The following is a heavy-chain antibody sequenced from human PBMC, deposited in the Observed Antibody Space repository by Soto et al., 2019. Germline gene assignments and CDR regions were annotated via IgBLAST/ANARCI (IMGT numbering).Heavy chain of an antibody. CDR2: IRGDGSST. V-gene: IGHV3-74*01. CDR1: GFTFSSHW. Sequence: EVQLVESGGGLVQPGGSLRLSCVGSGFTFSSHWMHWVGQTPGKGPVWVSRIRGDGSSTAYAESVRGRFAISRDNAKMWLYLQMNTLSSEDSAVYFGAREIIAVMGAFRGFEPWGLGT. J-gene: IGHJ5*02. D-gene: IGHD6-19*01. CDR3: AREIIAVMGAFRGFEP.